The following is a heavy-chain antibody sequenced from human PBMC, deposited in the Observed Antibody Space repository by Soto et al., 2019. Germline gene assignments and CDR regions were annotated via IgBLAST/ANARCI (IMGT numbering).Heavy chain of an antibody. Sequence: SETLSLTCTVSGGSISSSSYYWGWIRQPPGKGLEWIGSIYYSGSTNYNTSLKRRVTKTVKTTKKKLSLKLSSVTAADTAFYFCARRGRWLQTTKAYYYYYGMDVWGQGTTVT. J-gene: IGHJ6*02. CDR2: IYYSGST. CDR1: GGSISSSSYY. V-gene: IGHV4-39*01. CDR3: ARRGRWLQTTKAYYYYYGMDV. D-gene: IGHD5-12*01.